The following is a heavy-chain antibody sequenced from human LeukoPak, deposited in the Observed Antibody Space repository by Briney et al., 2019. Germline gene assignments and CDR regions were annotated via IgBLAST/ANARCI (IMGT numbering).Heavy chain of an antibody. Sequence: ASVKVSCKASGYTFTGYYMQWVRQAPGQGLEWMGWISPNSGGTNYAQKFQGRATMTRDTSISTAYMELSRLRSDDTAFYYCARIYSGYDPPDAFDIWGQGTMVTVSS. V-gene: IGHV1-2*02. CDR3: ARIYSGYDPPDAFDI. CDR1: GYTFTGYY. D-gene: IGHD5-12*01. CDR2: ISPNSGGT. J-gene: IGHJ3*02.